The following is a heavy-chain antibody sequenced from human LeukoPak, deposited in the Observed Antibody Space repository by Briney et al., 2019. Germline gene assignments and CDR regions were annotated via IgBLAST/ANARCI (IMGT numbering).Heavy chain of an antibody. CDR2: IKQDGSEK. D-gene: IGHD3-9*01. CDR1: GFTFSSYW. V-gene: IGHV3-7*01. J-gene: IGHJ4*02. CDR3: ARDRADILTGYYLDY. Sequence: GGSLRLSCAASGFTFSSYWMSWVRQAPGKGLEWVANIKQDGSEKYYVDSVKGRFTISRDNAKSSLYLQMNSLRAEDTAVYYCARDRADILTGYYLDYWGQGTLVTVSS.